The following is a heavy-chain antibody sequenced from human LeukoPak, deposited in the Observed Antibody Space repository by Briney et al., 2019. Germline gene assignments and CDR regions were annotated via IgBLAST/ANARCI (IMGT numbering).Heavy chain of an antibody. CDR2: ISGSGGST. Sequence: TGGSLRLSCAASGFTFSSYAMSWVRQAPGKGLEWVSAISGSGGSTYYADSVRGRFTISRGNSKNTLYLQMNSLRAEDTAVYYCAKALYSGSYDRGAFDIWGQGTMVTVSS. J-gene: IGHJ3*02. V-gene: IGHV3-23*01. D-gene: IGHD1-26*01. CDR1: GFTFSSYA. CDR3: AKALYSGSYDRGAFDI.